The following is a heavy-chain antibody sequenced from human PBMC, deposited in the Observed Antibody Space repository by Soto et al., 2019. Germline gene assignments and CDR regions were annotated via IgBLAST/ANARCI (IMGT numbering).Heavy chain of an antibody. CDR3: ARESIGYCSSTSCNQTRGFDP. CDR1: GGTFSSYA. CDR2: IIPIFGTA. V-gene: IGHV1-69*13. D-gene: IGHD2-2*01. Sequence: SVKVSCKASGGTFSSYAISWVRQAPGQGLELMGGIIPIFGTANYAQKFQGRVTITADESTSTAYMELSSLRSEDTAVYYCARESIGYCSSTSCNQTRGFDPWGQGTLVTVYS. J-gene: IGHJ5*02.